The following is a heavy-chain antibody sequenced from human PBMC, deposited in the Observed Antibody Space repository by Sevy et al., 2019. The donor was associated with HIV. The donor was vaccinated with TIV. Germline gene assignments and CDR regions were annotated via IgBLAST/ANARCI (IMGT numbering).Heavy chain of an antibody. CDR2: ISDSSSTI. D-gene: IGHD3-22*01. CDR1: GFSFSSYS. CDR3: ARDRDGSGYKFDY. V-gene: IGHV3-48*02. J-gene: IGHJ4*02. Sequence: GGSLRFSCAASGFSFSSYSINWVRQAPGKGLEWVSYISDSSSTIHYTDSVKGRFTISRDNAKNSLYLQMNSLRDEDTAVYYCARDRDGSGYKFDYRGQGTLVTVSS.